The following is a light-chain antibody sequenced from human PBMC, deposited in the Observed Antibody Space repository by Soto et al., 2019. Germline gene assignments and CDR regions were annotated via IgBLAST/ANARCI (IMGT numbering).Light chain of an antibody. J-gene: IGKJ4*01. CDR2: GAS. CDR3: QQYGSSPLG. Sequence: EIVLTQSPGTLSLSPGERATLSCRASQSVSSSYLAWYQQKPGQAPRLLIYGASSRATGIPDRFSGSGSGTDFTRTISRLEPEDFAVYYCQQYGSSPLGFGGGTKVEIK. V-gene: IGKV3-20*01. CDR1: QSVSSSY.